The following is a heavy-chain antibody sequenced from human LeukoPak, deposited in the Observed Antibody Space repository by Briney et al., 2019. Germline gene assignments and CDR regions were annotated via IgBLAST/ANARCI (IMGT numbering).Heavy chain of an antibody. D-gene: IGHD6-6*01. CDR3: ARQGDAVPYDS. V-gene: IGHV5-51*01. Sequence: GESLKISCKGSGYRFTNYWIGWVRQMPGKGLEWMAIIYPGDSDTKYSPSFQGQVTLSVDRSISTACLQWSSLKASDTAIYFCARQGDAVPYDSWGQGTLVTVSS. CDR2: IYPGDSDT. J-gene: IGHJ4*02. CDR1: GYRFTNYW.